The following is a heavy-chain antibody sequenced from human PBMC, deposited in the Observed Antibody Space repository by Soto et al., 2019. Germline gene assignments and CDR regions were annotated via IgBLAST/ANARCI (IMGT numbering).Heavy chain of an antibody. J-gene: IGHJ6*02. CDR2: IFYSGTT. V-gene: IGHV4-30-4*01. Sequence: QVQLQESGPGLVKPSQTLSLTCTVSGGSISSGNYSWTWIRQPPGKGLEWIGYIFYSGTTCYNPSLKSRVAISVDTSKNQFYLKLRTVSAADKAVYYWYRDSGWCGECNYYYCGMDVWGQGTTVTVSS. D-gene: IGHD3-10*01. CDR3: YRDSGWCGECNYYYCGMDV. CDR1: GGSISSGNYS.